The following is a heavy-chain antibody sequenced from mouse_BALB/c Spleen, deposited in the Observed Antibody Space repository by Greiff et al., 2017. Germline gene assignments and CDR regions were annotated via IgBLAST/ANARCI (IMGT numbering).Heavy chain of an antibody. V-gene: IGHV14-3*02. CDR3: ASYITTVPGPYYFDY. Sequence: VQLQQSGAELVKPGASVKLSCTASGFNIKDTYMHWVKQRPEQGLEWIGRIDPANGNTKYDPKFQGKATITADTSSNTAYLQLSSLTSEDTAVYYCASYITTVPGPYYFDYWGQGTTRTVSS. CDR2: IDPANGNT. D-gene: IGHD1-1*01. J-gene: IGHJ2*01. CDR1: GFNIKDTY.